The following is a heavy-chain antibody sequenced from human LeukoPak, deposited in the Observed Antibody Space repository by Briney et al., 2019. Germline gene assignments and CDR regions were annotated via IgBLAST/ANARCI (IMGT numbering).Heavy chain of an antibody. Sequence: QPGGSLRLSCAPSGFTFSNYGMHWVRQAPGKGLEWVAFIRYDGSNKYYADSVKGRFTISRDNSKNTLYLQMNSLRAEDTAVYYCAKDYGDYVDYWGQGTLVTVSS. V-gene: IGHV3-30*02. D-gene: IGHD4-17*01. CDR1: GFTFSNYG. CDR2: IRYDGSNK. J-gene: IGHJ4*02. CDR3: AKDYGDYVDY.